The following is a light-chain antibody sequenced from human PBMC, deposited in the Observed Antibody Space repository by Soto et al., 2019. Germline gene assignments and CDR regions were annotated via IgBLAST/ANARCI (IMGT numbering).Light chain of an antibody. V-gene: IGKV1-5*03. J-gene: IGKJ1*01. CDR1: QSISSW. CDR3: QQYNSFVWT. Sequence: DIQMTQSPSTLSASVGDRVTITCRASQSISSWLAWYQQKPGKAPKLLIYKASSLESGVPSRLSGSGSGTEFTLTTSSLQPDDVATYYCQQYNSFVWTFGQGTKVEIK. CDR2: KAS.